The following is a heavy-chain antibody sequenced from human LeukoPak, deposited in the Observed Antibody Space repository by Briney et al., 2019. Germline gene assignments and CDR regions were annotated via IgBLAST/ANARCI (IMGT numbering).Heavy chain of an antibody. CDR2: MNPNSGNT. CDR1: GYPFSSYD. CDR3: ATELRWKEY. D-gene: IGHD4-23*01. V-gene: IGHV1-8*01. J-gene: IGHJ4*02. Sequence: ASVKVSCKASGYPFSSYDINWVRQATGQGLEWLGWMNPNSGNTGYAQKFQGRVTMTSDTSIDTAYMELSSLRSEDTAVYYCATELRWKEYWGQGTLVTVSS.